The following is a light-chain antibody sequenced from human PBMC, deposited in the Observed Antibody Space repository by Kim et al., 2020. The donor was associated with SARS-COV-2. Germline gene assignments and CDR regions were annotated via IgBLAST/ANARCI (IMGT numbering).Light chain of an antibody. V-gene: IGLV6-57*01. CDR1: SGSIASNY. CDR2: EDN. J-gene: IGLJ3*02. Sequence: GKTVTISCTRSSGSIASNYVQWYQQRPGSSPTTVIYEDNQRPSGVPDRFSGSIHSSSNSASLTISGLKTEDEADYYCQSYDSSNWVFGGGTQLTVL. CDR3: QSYDSSNWV.